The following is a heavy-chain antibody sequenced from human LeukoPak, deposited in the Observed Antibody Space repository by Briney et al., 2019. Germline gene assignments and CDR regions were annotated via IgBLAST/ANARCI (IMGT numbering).Heavy chain of an antibody. CDR1: GYTFTGYY. D-gene: IGHD2-8*02. J-gene: IGHJ6*03. CDR2: INPNSGGT. Sequence: GASVKVSCKASGYTFTGYYMHWVRQAPGQGLEWMGWINPNSGGTNYAQKFQGRVTMTRDTSISTAYMELSRLRSDDTAVYYCARAPSSEPTGYYYYMDVWGKGATVTVSS. V-gene: IGHV1-2*02. CDR3: ARAPSSEPTGYYYYMDV.